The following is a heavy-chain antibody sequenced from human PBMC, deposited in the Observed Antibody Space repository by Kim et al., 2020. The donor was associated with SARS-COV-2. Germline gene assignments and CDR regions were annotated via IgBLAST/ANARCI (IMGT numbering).Heavy chain of an antibody. V-gene: IGHV3-30*01. D-gene: IGHD2-2*01. CDR3: ARELGEVVPAATEYYFDY. Sequence: KGRFTICRDNPKNTLYLQMNSLRAEDTAVYYCARELGEVVPAATEYYFDYWGQGTLVTVSS. J-gene: IGHJ4*02.